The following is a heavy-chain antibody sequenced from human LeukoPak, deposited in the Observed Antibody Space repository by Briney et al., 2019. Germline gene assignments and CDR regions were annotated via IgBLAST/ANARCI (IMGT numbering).Heavy chain of an antibody. D-gene: IGHD3-10*01. CDR1: GASISSYY. CDR2: IYTSGST. V-gene: IGHV4-4*07. Sequence: KPSETLSLTCTVSGASISSYYWSWLRQPAGKGLEWIGRIYTSGSTNYSPSLKRRVTMSLDTSKNQFSLNLNSVTAADTAVYYCTRDMLVRGYYYGMDVWGQGTTVTVSS. J-gene: IGHJ6*02. CDR3: TRDMLVRGYYYGMDV.